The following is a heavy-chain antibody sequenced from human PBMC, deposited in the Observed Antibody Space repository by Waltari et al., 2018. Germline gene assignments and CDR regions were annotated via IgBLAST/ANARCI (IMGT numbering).Heavy chain of an antibody. CDR3: SRGGTYGDRFDFDL. D-gene: IGHD2-21*02. CDR2: AFASGSA. CDR1: GASISDYY. J-gene: IGHJ4*02. V-gene: IGHV4-4*07. Sequence: QVQLQESGPGLVKPTETLSLTCTVSGASISDYYWIWVRQPAGKGLEWIGRAFASGSANYNPSLGSRVTMSMDTSKNQFSLDMTSVTAADTAVYFCSRGGTYGDRFDFDLWGPGIVVTVSS.